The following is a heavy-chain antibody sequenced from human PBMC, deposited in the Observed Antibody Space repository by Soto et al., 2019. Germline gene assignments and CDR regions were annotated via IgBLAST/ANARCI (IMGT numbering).Heavy chain of an antibody. Sequence: EVQLVESGGGLVKPRGSLRPSYASSGFTFSSYSMNWVRQAPGKGLEWVSSISTSSSYMYYADSVRGRFTISRYNTKNSLYLQMDSLRAEDTAVYYCARAGDYLGQGTLVTVSS. CDR1: GFTFSSYS. V-gene: IGHV3-21*01. CDR3: ARAGDY. CDR2: ISTSSSYM. J-gene: IGHJ4*02.